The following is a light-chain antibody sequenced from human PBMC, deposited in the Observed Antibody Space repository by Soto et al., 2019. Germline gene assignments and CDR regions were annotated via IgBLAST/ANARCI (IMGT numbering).Light chain of an antibody. Sequence: DIQMTQSPSSLSASVGDRVTITCRASQSITTYLNWYQQKPGKAPKFLIHAASSLQSGVPSRFSGSGSGTYFTLTISTLQPEDFATYYCQQSYSTPTFGQGTKVEIK. V-gene: IGKV1-39*01. CDR3: QQSYSTPT. CDR1: QSITTY. CDR2: AAS. J-gene: IGKJ1*01.